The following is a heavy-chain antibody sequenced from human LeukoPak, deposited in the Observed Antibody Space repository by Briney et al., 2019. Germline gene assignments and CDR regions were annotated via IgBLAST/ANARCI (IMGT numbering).Heavy chain of an antibody. Sequence: GGSLRLSCAASGFTFSTYEMNWVRQAPGKGLEWVYSGSTIYYADSVKGRFTISRDNVRNSLYLQMNSLRAEDTAVYYCARDDYDSSTPYYFDYWGQGILVTVSS. D-gene: IGHD3-22*01. J-gene: IGHJ4*02. V-gene: IGHV3-48*03. CDR3: ARDDYDSSTPYYFDY. CDR2: SGSTI. CDR1: GFTFSTYE.